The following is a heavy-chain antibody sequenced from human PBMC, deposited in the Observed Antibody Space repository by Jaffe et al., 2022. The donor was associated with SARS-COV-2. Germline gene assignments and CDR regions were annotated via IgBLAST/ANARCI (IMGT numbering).Heavy chain of an antibody. CDR3: AKGTEAHPYYYYGMDV. Sequence: EVQLLESGGGLVQPGGSLRLSCVASGFSFSSYAMSWVRQAPGKGLEWVSTISGSGGTTYYADSVKGRFTVSRDNPGKTLFLRMSGLRADDTAVYYCAKGTEAHPYYYYGMDVWGQGTTATVSS. CDR1: GFSFSSYA. J-gene: IGHJ6*02. V-gene: IGHV3-23*01. D-gene: IGHD2-21*02. CDR2: ISGSGGTT.